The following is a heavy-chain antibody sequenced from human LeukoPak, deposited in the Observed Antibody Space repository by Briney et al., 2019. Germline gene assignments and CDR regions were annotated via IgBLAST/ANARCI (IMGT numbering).Heavy chain of an antibody. J-gene: IGHJ4*02. Sequence: PSETLSLTCTVSGGSISGYYWSWIRRHPGKGLEWIGYIYYSGSTYYNPSLKSRVTISVDTSKNQFSLKLSSVTAADTAVYYCARKLHYYDTTGYYYYFDYWGQGTLVTVSS. CDR3: ARKLHYYDTTGYYYYFDY. CDR2: IYYSGST. CDR1: GGSISGYY. D-gene: IGHD3-22*01. V-gene: IGHV4-31*03.